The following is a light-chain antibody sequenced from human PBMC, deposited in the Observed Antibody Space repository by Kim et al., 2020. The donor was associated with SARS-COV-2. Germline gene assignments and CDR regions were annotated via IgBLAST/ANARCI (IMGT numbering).Light chain of an antibody. J-gene: IGLJ2*01. CDR2: QDS. Sequence: VSVYPGQAARITCSGDKVGESYVCWYQQKSGQSPVLVIYQDSERPSGIPERFSASNSGNTATLTITGTQAADEAVYYCQAWDTTTVFGGGTQLTVL. CDR1: KVGESY. CDR3: QAWDTTTV. V-gene: IGLV3-1*01.